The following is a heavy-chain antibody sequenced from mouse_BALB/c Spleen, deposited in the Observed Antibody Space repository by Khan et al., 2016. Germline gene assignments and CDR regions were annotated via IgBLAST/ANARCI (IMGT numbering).Heavy chain of an antibody. CDR2: IDPDNGDT. CDR1: GLNIKDFY. D-gene: IGHD2-1*01. V-gene: IGHV14-4*02. CDR3: ARYGNSLALFAY. J-gene: IGHJ3*01. Sequence: VQLQQPGAELVRSGASVKLSCTASGLNIKDFYMHWVKQRPEQGLEWLGWIDPDNGDTEYDPNFQGKATMTADTSSNTAYLHLSSLTSEDTAVYYCARYGNSLALFAYWGQGTLVTVSA.